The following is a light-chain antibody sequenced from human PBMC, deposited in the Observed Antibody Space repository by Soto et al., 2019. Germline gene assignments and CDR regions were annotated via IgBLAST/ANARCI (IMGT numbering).Light chain of an antibody. V-gene: IGKV3-20*01. J-gene: IGKJ1*01. CDR2: GAS. CDR3: QQYGSSPRT. Sequence: EIVLTQSPGNLSXXPXXXXTXXXRASQSIGNKQLTWYQQKPGQAPRLLIYGASSRATGIPDRFSGSGSGTDFTLTISRLEPEDFAVYYCQQYGSSPRTFGQGTKVDIK. CDR1: QSIGNKQ.